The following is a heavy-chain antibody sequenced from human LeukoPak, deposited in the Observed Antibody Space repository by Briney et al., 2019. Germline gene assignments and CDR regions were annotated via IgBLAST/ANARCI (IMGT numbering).Heavy chain of an antibody. CDR3: VKDNPLDY. J-gene: IGHJ4*02. D-gene: IGHD1-14*01. Sequence: GGSLRLSCAASGFTFSDYGMHWVRQAPGRGLEWVAFIRYEGNDKYYADSVKGRFTISRDNYKNTLYLEMNSLRVEDTAVYYCVKDNPLDYWGQGTLVIVSS. CDR2: IRYEGNDK. CDR1: GFTFSDYG. V-gene: IGHV3-30*02.